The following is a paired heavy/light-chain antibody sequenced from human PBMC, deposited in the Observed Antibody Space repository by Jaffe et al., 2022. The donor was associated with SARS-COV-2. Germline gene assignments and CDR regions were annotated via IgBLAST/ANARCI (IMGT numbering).Heavy chain of an antibody. CDR3: ASGRRPLSSSSVYY. D-gene: IGHD6-6*01. Sequence: QVQLVESGGDVVQPGRSLRLSCVTSGFDFNIYAMHWVRQAPGKGLEWVAVIWYDGSHEFYADSVQGRFTISRDNSKNTLCLQMNSLRVEDTALYYCASGRRPLSSSSVYYWGQGTLVTVSS. CDR1: GFDFNIYA. CDR2: IWYDGSHE. J-gene: IGHJ4*02. V-gene: IGHV3-33*01.
Light chain of an antibody. J-gene: IGLJ2*01. V-gene: IGLV2-18*02. Sequence: QSALTQPPSVSGSPGQSVTISCTGTASDVGSYNRVSWYKQPPGTAPELMIYEVSNRPSGVPDRFSGSKSANTASLTISGLQAEDEADYYCSSYTSSATFVFGGGTKVTVL. CDR1: ASDVGSYNR. CDR3: SSYTSSATFV. CDR2: EVS.